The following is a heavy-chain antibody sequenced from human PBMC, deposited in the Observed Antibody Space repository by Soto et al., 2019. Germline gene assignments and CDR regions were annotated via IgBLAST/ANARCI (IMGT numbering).Heavy chain of an antibody. CDR1: VLTFSNFA. V-gene: IGHV3-23*01. CDR3: GTPPQDCRTNSCNNYGVDV. CDR2: VSESGDDS. J-gene: IGHJ6*04. D-gene: IGHD2-2*01. Sequence: GSLRLSCAASVLTFSNFAMTWVRQARGKGLEWVSLVSESGDDSYYADSVKGRFTISSDNSKKTLYLQMNNVRADDTAVYYCGTPPQDCRTNSCNNYGVDVWAKGTTVTLPS.